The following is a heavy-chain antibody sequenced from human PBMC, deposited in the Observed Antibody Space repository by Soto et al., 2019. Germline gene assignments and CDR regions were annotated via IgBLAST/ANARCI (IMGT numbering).Heavy chain of an antibody. J-gene: IGHJ6*02. V-gene: IGHV3-30-3*01. D-gene: IGHD6-13*01. Sequence: GGSLRLSCAASGFTFSSYAMHWVRQAPGKGLEWVAVISYDGSNKYYADSVKGRFTISRDNSKNTLYLQMNSLRAEDTAVYYCARDWGQQLPPYYYYGMDVWGQGTTVTVSS. CDR1: GFTFSSYA. CDR3: ARDWGQQLPPYYYYGMDV. CDR2: ISYDGSNK.